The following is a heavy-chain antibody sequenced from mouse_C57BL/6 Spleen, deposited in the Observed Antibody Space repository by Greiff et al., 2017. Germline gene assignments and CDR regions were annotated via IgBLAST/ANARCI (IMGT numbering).Heavy chain of an antibody. Sequence: QVQLQQPGAELVMPGASVKLSCKASGYTFTSYWMHWVKQRPGQGLEWIGEIDPSDSFTNYNQKFKGKSTLTVDKSSSTAYMQLSILTSEDSAVYYCARDSNYALDYWGQGTTLTVSS. CDR2: IDPSDSFT. V-gene: IGHV1-69*01. J-gene: IGHJ2*01. CDR1: GYTFTSYW. D-gene: IGHD2-5*01. CDR3: ARDSNYALDY.